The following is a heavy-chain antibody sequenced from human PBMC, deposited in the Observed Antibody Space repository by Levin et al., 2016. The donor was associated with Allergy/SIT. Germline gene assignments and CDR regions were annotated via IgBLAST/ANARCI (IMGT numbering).Heavy chain of an antibody. V-gene: IGHV4-30-2*01. CDR1: GGSISSGGYS. Sequence: SETLSLTCAVSGGSISSGGYSWSWIRQPPGKGLEWIGYIYHSGSTYYNPSLKSRVTISVDRSKNQFSLKLSSVTAADTAVYYCARALTTRGYFDYWGQGTLVTVSS. D-gene: IGHD4-11*01. CDR2: IYHSGST. J-gene: IGHJ4*02. CDR3: ARALTTRGYFDY.